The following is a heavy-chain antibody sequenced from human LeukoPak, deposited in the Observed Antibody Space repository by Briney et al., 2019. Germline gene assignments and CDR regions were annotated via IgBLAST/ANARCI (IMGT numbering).Heavy chain of an antibody. J-gene: IGHJ6*03. V-gene: IGHV1-2*02. CDR1: GYTFTGYY. CDR3: ARDRNGVDYYGSGSYYYYMDV. CDR2: INPNSGGT. D-gene: IGHD3-10*01. Sequence: ASVKVSCKASGYTFTGYYMHWVRQAPGQGLEWMGWINPNSGGTNYAQKFQGRVTMTRDTSISTAYMELSRLRSDDTAVYYCARDRNGVDYYGSGSYYYYMDVWGKGTTVTISS.